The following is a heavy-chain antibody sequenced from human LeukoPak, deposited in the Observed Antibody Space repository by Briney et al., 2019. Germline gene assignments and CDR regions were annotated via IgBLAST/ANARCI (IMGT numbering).Heavy chain of an antibody. D-gene: IGHD6-13*01. Sequence: GGSLRLSCAASGVTFSSYSMNWVRQAPGKGLEWVSSISSSSSYIYYADSVKGRFTISRDNAKNSLYLQMNSLRAEDTAVYYCARDGSSWSDWFDPWGQGTLVTVSS. CDR2: ISSSSSYI. CDR3: ARDGSSWSDWFDP. V-gene: IGHV3-21*01. J-gene: IGHJ5*02. CDR1: GVTFSSYS.